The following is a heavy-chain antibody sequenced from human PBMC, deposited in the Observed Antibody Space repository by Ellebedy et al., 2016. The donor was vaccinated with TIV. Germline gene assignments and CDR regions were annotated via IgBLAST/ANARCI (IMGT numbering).Heavy chain of an antibody. CDR1: GGSFNTYY. CDR2: VYQSGST. CDR3: ARELAAAGFFDY. D-gene: IGHD6-13*01. Sequence: MPSETLSLTCAVYGGSFNTYYWNWIRQPPGKGLQWIADVYQSGSTSYNPSPKSRVSISIDTSKNQLSLRLTAVTAADTAVYYCARELAAAGFFDYWGQGTLVTVSS. J-gene: IGHJ4*02. V-gene: IGHV4-34*01.